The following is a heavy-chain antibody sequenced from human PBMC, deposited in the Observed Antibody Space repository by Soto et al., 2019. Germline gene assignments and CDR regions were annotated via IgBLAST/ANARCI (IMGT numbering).Heavy chain of an antibody. CDR1: GFTFSSYA. V-gene: IGHV3-23*01. CDR2: ISGSGGST. D-gene: IGHD2-15*01. J-gene: IGHJ6*03. Sequence: GGSLRLSCAASGFTFSSYAMNWVRQAPGKGLEWVSAISGSGGSTYYADSVKGRFTISRDNSKNTRYRQMNSLRAEDTAVYYCAKDGIELLLPGDDYYYYMDVWGKGTTVTVSS. CDR3: AKDGIELLLPGDDYYYYMDV.